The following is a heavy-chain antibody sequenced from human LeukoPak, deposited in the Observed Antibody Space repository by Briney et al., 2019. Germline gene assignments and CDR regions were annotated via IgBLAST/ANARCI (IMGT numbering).Heavy chain of an antibody. V-gene: IGHV3-9*03. J-gene: IGHJ3*02. Sequence: LTCPVCGCSLSSYYWSWIRQPAAKELAWVSGISWNSGSIGYADSVKGRFTISRDNAKNSLYLQMNSLRAEDMALYYCAKDMGVAATAIDIWGQGTMVTVSS. D-gene: IGHD6-19*01. CDR2: ISWNSGSI. CDR1: GCSLSSYY. CDR3: AKDMGVAATAIDI.